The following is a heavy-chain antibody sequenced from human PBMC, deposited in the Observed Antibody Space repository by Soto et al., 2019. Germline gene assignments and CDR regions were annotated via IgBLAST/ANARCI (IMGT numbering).Heavy chain of an antibody. CDR1: GFTFKTYA. Sequence: EVQLLESWGGLVQRGGSLRLSCAASGFTFKTYAMSWVRQAPGKGPEWVSTINPSGGSTYYPDSVKGSFTISRDNSKDTLYLQMDSLRADDTAVYYCAKGANYYGIFDYWGQGTLVTVSS. V-gene: IGHV3-23*01. CDR2: INPSGGST. D-gene: IGHD3-22*01. CDR3: AKGANYYGIFDY. J-gene: IGHJ4*02.